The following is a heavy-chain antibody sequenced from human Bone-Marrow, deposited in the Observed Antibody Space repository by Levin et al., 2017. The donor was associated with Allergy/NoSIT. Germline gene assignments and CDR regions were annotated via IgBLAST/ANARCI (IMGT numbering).Heavy chain of an antibody. J-gene: IGHJ4*02. Sequence: SETLSLTCTVSGGSFSGGGYHWSWIRQHPEKGLEWIGYISYRGTTYYNPSLKSRVTMSVDTSTTQFSLNLRSVTAADTAVYFCAREDGYVFDCWGQGTPVTVSS. CDR1: GGSFSGGGYH. CDR3: AREDGYVFDC. V-gene: IGHV4-31*03. D-gene: IGHD5-24*01. CDR2: ISYRGTT.